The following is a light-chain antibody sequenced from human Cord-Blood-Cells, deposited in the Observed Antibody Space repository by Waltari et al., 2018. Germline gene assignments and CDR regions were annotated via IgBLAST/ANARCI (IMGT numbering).Light chain of an antibody. J-gene: IGLJ2*01. Sequence: QSALTQPRSVSGSPGQSVTISCTGTSSDAGGYNYVSWYQQHPGKAPNLMIYDVSKRPSGVPDRFSGSKSGNTASLTISGLQAEDEADYYCCSYAGSYTVFGGGTKLTVL. CDR1: SSDAGGYNY. CDR2: DVS. V-gene: IGLV2-11*01. CDR3: CSYAGSYTV.